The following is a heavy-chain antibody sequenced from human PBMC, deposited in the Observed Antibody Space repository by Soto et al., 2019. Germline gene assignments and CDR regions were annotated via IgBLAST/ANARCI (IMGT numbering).Heavy chain of an antibody. CDR1: GYTFTSYG. CDR2: ISAYNGNT. Sequence: GASVKVSCKASGYTFTSYGISWVRQAPGQGLEWRGWISAYNGNTNYAQKLQGRVTMTTDTSTSTAYMELRSLRSDDTAVCYCARAAPSSIVLMVYARDNWFDPWGQGTLVTVSS. D-gene: IGHD2-8*01. CDR3: ARAAPSSIVLMVYARDNWFDP. V-gene: IGHV1-18*01. J-gene: IGHJ5*02.